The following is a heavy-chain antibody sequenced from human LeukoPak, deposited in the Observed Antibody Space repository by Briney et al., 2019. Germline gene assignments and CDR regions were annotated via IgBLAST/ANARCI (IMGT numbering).Heavy chain of an antibody. Sequence: SETLSLTCTVSGGSISSSSYYWGWIRQPPGKGLEWMGSIYYRGSTYYNPSLKSRVTISLDTSKNQFSLKLSSVTAADTAVYYCARVGGFMYTFGGVIVPPNFDYWGQGTLVTVSS. CDR1: GGSISSSSYY. J-gene: IGHJ4*02. V-gene: IGHV4-39*07. CDR3: ARVGGFMYTFGGVIVPPNFDY. D-gene: IGHD3-16*02. CDR2: IYYRGST.